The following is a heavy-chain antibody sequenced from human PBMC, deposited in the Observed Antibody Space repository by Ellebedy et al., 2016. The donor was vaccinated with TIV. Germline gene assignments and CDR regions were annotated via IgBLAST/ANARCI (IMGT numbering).Heavy chain of an antibody. J-gene: IGHJ1*01. CDR2: IYHSGST. D-gene: IGHD1-1*01. CDR1: GGSISSTNW. Sequence: GSLRLXXAVSGGSISSTNWWSWVRQPPGKGLEWIGEIYHSGSTNYNPSLKSRVTISEDKSKKQFSLKLSSVTAADTAVYYCARSHEENTWHWRYQYWGRGTLVTVSS. CDR3: ARSHEENTWHWRYQY. V-gene: IGHV4-4*02.